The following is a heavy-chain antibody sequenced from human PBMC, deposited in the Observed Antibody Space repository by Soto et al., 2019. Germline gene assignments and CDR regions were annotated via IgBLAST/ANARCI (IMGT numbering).Heavy chain of an antibody. CDR3: VSPKVTEAHLWTYGLDV. CDR1: GYTFTAYD. CDR2: INPNNGDT. V-gene: IGHV1-2*02. Sequence: ASVKVSCKASGYTFTAYDLHWVRQAPGQGLEWMGLINPNNGDTNYVEKFQGRVIMTRDTSISTAYMELKSLRSDDTAIYYCVSPKVTEAHLWTYGLDVWGEGTTVTVYS. J-gene: IGHJ6*04. D-gene: IGHD2-21*02.